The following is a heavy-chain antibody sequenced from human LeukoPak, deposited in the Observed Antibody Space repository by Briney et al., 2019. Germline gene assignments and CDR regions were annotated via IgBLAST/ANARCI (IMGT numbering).Heavy chain of an antibody. D-gene: IGHD6-19*01. J-gene: IGHJ4*02. Sequence: GGSLRLSCAASGFTFSNYGMHWVRQAPGKGLEWVAFVRYDGSNEYYADSVKGRFTISRDNAKNSLYLQMNSLRAEDTAVYYCARDQVSVAGTGIDYWGQGTLITVSS. CDR2: VRYDGSNE. V-gene: IGHV3-30*02. CDR3: ARDQVSVAGTGIDY. CDR1: GFTFSNYG.